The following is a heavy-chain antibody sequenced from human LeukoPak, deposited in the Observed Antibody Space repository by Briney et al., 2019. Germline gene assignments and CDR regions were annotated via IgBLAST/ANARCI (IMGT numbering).Heavy chain of an antibody. Sequence: PGESLRLSCAASGFTFSSYGMHWVRQAPGKGLEWVAVIWYDGSNKYYADSVKGRFTISRDNSKNTLYLQMNSLRAEDTAVYYCARADSYGYLGYYYYGMDVWGQGTTVTVSS. J-gene: IGHJ6*02. V-gene: IGHV3-33*01. CDR3: ARADSYGYLGYYYYGMDV. CDR2: IWYDGSNK. D-gene: IGHD5-18*01. CDR1: GFTFSSYG.